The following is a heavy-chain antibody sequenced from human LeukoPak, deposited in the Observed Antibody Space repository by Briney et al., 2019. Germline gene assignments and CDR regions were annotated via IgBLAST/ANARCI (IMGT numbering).Heavy chain of an antibody. V-gene: IGHV3-23*01. Sequence: PGGSLRLSCAASGFTFSNSAMNWVRQAPGKGLEWVSPISASGGNTYYADSVKGRFTISRDNSKNTLYLQMNSLRAEDTAVYFCVKGGLYGSTAYYLDYWGQGTLVTVSS. J-gene: IGHJ4*02. CDR2: ISASGGNT. CDR3: VKGGLYGSTAYYLDY. CDR1: GFTFSNSA. D-gene: IGHD1-26*01.